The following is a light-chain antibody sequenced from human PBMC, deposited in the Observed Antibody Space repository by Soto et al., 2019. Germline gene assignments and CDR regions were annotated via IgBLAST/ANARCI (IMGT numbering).Light chain of an antibody. CDR2: EVD. Sequence: QSVLTQPPSASGSPGQSVTISFTGTSSDVGGYNYVSWYQHHPGKAPKLIIYEVDERPSGVPDRFSGSKSGNTASLTVSGLRAEDEADYYCSSYVGSNNFPYVFGTGTKVTV. CDR1: SSDVGGYNY. J-gene: IGLJ1*01. CDR3: SSYVGSNNFPYV. V-gene: IGLV2-8*01.